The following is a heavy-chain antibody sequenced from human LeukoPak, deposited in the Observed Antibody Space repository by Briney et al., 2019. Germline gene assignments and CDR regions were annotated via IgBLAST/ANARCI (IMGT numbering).Heavy chain of an antibody. J-gene: IGHJ3*02. D-gene: IGHD1-26*01. Sequence: ASVKVSCKVSGYTLTELSMHWVRQAPGKGLEWMGGFDPEDGETIYAQKFQGRVTMTEDTSTDTAYMELSSLRSEDTAVYYCATGQMLEWERLSAFDIWGQGTMVTVSS. V-gene: IGHV1-24*01. CDR3: ATGQMLEWERLSAFDI. CDR1: GYTLTELS. CDR2: FDPEDGET.